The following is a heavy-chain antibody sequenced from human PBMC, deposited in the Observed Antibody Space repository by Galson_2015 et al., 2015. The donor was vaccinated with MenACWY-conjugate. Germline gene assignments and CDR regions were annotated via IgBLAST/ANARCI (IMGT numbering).Heavy chain of an antibody. Sequence: SGAEVKKPGESLKISCKGSGYSFSTYWIGWVRQMPGKGLAWMGSIYPDDSDARYGPSFQGQVIISADKSINTAYLQWSGLKASDTAIYYCAKRGTSSRYSMDVWGQGTTVTVSS. V-gene: IGHV5-51*01. J-gene: IGHJ6*02. CDR3: AKRGTSSRYSMDV. CDR1: GYSFSTYW. D-gene: IGHD2-2*01. CDR2: IYPDDSDA.